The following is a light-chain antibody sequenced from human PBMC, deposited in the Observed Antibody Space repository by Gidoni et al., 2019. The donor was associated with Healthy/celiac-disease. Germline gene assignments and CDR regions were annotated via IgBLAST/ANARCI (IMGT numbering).Light chain of an antibody. CDR3: QQYGSSPMCS. J-gene: IGKJ2*04. Sequence: EIVSSQSPGSLSLSPRERSTISCRASQSVSSSYLAWYHQKPGQAPRLLIYGASSRATGIPDRFSGSGSGTDFTLTISRLEPEDFAVYYCQQYGSSPMCSFGQGTKLEIK. CDR2: GAS. V-gene: IGKV3-20*01. CDR1: QSVSSSY.